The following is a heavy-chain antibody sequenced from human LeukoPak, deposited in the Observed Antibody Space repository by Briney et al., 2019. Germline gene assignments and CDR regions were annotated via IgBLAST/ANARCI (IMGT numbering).Heavy chain of an antibody. Sequence: PGGSLRLSCAASGFTFSSYAMSWVRQAPGKGLEWVSTITDGAISTYYADSVKGRFTISRDNSKNTLYLQMNSLRAEDTAVYYCARGRGLPVRPPNEGFLDYWGRGTLVTVSS. CDR1: GFTFSSYA. CDR2: ITDGAIST. J-gene: IGHJ4*02. CDR3: ARGRGLPVRPPNEGFLDY. V-gene: IGHV3-23*01. D-gene: IGHD6-6*01.